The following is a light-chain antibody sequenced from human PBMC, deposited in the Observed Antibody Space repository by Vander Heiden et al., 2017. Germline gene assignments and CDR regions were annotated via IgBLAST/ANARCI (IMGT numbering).Light chain of an antibody. CDR1: SSTIGSNY. Sequence: QSVLTQPPSASGTPGQSVTISCSGSSSTIGSNYVCWYQQLPGTAPKLLIDRNNRRRSGVPARFSGSKSGTSATLAIIGLRSEDEADYYCAAWDDSRSGRVFGGGTKLTVL. CDR3: AAWDDSRSGRV. J-gene: IGLJ3*02. V-gene: IGLV1-47*01. CDR2: RNN.